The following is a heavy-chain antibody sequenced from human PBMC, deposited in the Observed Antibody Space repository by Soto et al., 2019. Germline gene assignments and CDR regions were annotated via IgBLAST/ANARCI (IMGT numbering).Heavy chain of an antibody. CDR3: ARASDDLTSNFDY. D-gene: IGHD6-6*01. J-gene: IGHJ4*02. CDR2: ISSTTNYI. V-gene: IGHV3-21*01. Sequence: EVQLVESGGGLVKPGGSLRLSCAASGFTFTRYSMNWVLQAPGKGLEVVSSISSTTNYIYYADSMKGRFTVSRDNAKNSVYLEMNRLSAEDTAVYYCARASDDLTSNFDYWGQGTLVTVSS. CDR1: GFTFTRYS.